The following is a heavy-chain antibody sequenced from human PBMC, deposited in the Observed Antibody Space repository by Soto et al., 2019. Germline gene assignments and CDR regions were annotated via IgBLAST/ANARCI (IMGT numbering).Heavy chain of an antibody. Sequence: QVELVQSGAEVKKPGSSVKVSWQASEDTFRNYAISWVRQAPGQGLEWMGGIIPIFGTANYAQKFQGRVTITADTSAITVYLELSSLRSEDTAVYYCASTKYDSSAYYYWYLGLWGRGTLVTVSS. CDR1: EDTFRNYA. CDR3: ASTKYDSSAYYYWYLGL. V-gene: IGHV1-69*06. J-gene: IGHJ2*01. D-gene: IGHD3-22*01. CDR2: IIPIFGTA.